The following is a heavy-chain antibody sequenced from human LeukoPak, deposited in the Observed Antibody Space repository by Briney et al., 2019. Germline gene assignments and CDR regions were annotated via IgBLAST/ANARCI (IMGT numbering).Heavy chain of an antibody. CDR1: GHTFTGYY. D-gene: IGHD6-6*01. CDR3: ATIGGSSIGY. V-gene: IGHV1-2*02. Sequence: GASVKVSCKASGHTFTGYYMHWVRQAPGQGLEWMGWINPNTGGTNYAQKFQGRVTMTRDTSINAAYMELTSLRSDDTAVYYCATIGGSSIGYWGQGTLVTVSS. J-gene: IGHJ4*02. CDR2: INPNTGGT.